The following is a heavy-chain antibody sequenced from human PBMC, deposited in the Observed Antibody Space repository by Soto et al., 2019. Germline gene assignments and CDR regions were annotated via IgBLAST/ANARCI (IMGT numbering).Heavy chain of an antibody. V-gene: IGHV1-24*01. D-gene: IGHD3-10*01. CDR3: AIEVRRSNQFDH. J-gene: IGHJ4*02. CDR1: GYTLTELS. Sequence: GASVKVSCKVSGYTLTELSMHWVRQAPGEGLEWMGGFDLENGETIYAQRFQGRVTMTEESSADTPYMERSSLRSEDTAVYYRAIEVRRSNQFDHWGQGTMVTVSS. CDR2: FDLENGET.